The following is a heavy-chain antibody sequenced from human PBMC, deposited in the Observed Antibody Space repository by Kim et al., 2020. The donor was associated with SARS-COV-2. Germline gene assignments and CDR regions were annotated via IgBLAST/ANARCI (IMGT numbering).Heavy chain of an antibody. CDR1: KFTFSSYW. D-gene: IGHD2-2*01. J-gene: IGHJ4*02. CDR3: ARAVVTYYLDY. Sequence: GGSLRLSCAASKFTFSSYWMSWVRQAPGKGLEWVANIKQDGSEKYYVDSVKGRFTISRDNAKNSLYLQMNSLRAEDTAVYYCARAVVTYYLDYWGQGTLVTVSS. V-gene: IGHV3-7*01. CDR2: IKQDGSEK.